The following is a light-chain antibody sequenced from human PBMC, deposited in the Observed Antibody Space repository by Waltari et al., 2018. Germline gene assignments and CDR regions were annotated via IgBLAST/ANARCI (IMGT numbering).Light chain of an antibody. CDR3: QQYGSSPAT. J-gene: IGKJ2*01. V-gene: IGKV3-20*01. CDR1: QSVSSSY. Sequence: EIVLTQSPGTLSLSPGERATLSCRASQSVSSSYLAWYQQKPGQAPRLLSFGASSRATGISDRFSGSGSGTDFTLTISRLEPEDFAVYYCQQYGSSPATFGQGTKLEIK. CDR2: GAS.